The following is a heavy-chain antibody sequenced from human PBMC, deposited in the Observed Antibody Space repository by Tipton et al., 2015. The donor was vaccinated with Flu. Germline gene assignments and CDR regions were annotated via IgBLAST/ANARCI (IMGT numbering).Heavy chain of an antibody. J-gene: IGHJ4*02. CDR1: GFTFSNYD. V-gene: IGHV3-33*01. D-gene: IGHD3-10*01. Sequence: SLRLSCAASGFTFSNYDMHWVRQAPGKGLEWVAVIWYDGSNKYYADSVKGRFTISRDNSKNTLYLQMNSLRAEDTAVYYCARDLLLNYFGSGSPLGYWGQGTLVTVSS. CDR3: ARDLLLNYFGSGSPLGY. CDR2: IWYDGSNK.